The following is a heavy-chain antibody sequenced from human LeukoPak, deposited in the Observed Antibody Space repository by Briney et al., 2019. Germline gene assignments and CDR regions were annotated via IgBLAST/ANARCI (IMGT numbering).Heavy chain of an antibody. J-gene: IGHJ6*02. CDR1: GGSISSYY. V-gene: IGHV4-59*08. D-gene: IGHD5-24*01. CDR3: ARHEDDCYFGMDG. Sequence: SETLSLTCTVSGGSISSYYWSWLRQPPGKGLEWIGYIYYSGSTNYNPSLKSRVTISVDTSKNQFSLKLSSVTAADTAVYYCARHEDDCYFGMDGWGQGSTVTAYS. CDR2: IYYSGST.